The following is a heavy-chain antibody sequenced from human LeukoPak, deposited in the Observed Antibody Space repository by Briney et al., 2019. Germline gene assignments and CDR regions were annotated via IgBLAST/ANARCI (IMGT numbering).Heavy chain of an antibody. J-gene: IGHJ3*02. CDR1: GYSFTTYW. CDR3: ARRRYYDSSGYYYNKDAFDI. D-gene: IGHD3-22*01. CDR2: IYPGDSDT. V-gene: IGHV5-51*01. Sequence: KNGGSLRISCKGSGYSFTTYWIGWVRQMPGKGLEWMGIIYPGDSDTRYSPSFQGQVTISADKSISTAYLQWSSLKASDTAMYYCARRRYYDSSGYYYNKDAFDIWGQGTMVTVSS.